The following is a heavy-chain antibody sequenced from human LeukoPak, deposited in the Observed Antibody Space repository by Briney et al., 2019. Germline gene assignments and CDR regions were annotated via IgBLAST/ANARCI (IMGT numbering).Heavy chain of an antibody. CDR1: GGSISSYY. Sequence: SGTLSLTCTVSGGSISSYYWSWIRQPPGKGLEWIGYIYYSGSTNYNPSLKSRVTISVDTSKNQFSLKLSSVTAADTAVYYCAREKWTFDYWGQGTLVTVSS. CDR3: AREKWTFDY. J-gene: IGHJ4*02. CDR2: IYYSGST. V-gene: IGHV4-59*01. D-gene: IGHD1-26*01.